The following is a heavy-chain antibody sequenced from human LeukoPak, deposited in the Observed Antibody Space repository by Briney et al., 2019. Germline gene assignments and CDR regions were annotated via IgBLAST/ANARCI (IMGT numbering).Heavy chain of an antibody. CDR1: GYTXTSYG. Sequence: ASVKVSCKASGYTXTSYGISWVRQAPGQGLEWMGWISAYNGNTNYAQKLQGRVTMTTDTSTSTAYMELRSLRSDDTAVYYCAREYYDYVWGSYRPVWFDPWGQGTLVTVPS. D-gene: IGHD3-16*02. CDR3: AREYYDYVWGSYRPVWFDP. V-gene: IGHV1-18*01. J-gene: IGHJ5*02. CDR2: ISAYNGNT.